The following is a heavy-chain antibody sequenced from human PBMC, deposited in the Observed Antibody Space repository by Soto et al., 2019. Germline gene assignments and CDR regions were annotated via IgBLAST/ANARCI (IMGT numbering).Heavy chain of an antibody. CDR1: GFTFSSYG. CDR3: GRALLGYCSSTSCYAGDY. D-gene: IGHD2-2*01. V-gene: IGHV3-33*01. J-gene: IGHJ4*02. Sequence: QVQLVESGGGVVQPGRSLRLSCAASGFTFSSYGMHWVRQAPGKGLEWVAVIWYDGSNKYYADSVKGRFTISRDNSKNWLYVQMNRLRAEDTAVYYCGRALLGYCSSTSCYAGDYWGQGTLVTVSS. CDR2: IWYDGSNK.